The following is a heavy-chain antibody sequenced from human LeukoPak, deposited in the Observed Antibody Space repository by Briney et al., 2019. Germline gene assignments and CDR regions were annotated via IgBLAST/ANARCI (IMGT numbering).Heavy chain of an antibody. Sequence: SVKVSCKASGGTFSSYAISWVRQAPGQGLEWMGGIIPIFGTANYAQKFQGRVTITADESTSTAYMELSSLRSEDTAVYYCARSYDYGDYGIDYWGQGTLVTVSS. D-gene: IGHD4-17*01. CDR2: IIPIFGTA. CDR3: ARSYDYGDYGIDY. V-gene: IGHV1-69*13. CDR1: GGTFSSYA. J-gene: IGHJ4*02.